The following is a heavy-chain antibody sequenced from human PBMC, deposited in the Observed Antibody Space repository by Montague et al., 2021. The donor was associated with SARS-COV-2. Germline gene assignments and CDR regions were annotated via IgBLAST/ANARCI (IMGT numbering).Heavy chain of an antibody. D-gene: IGHD4-17*01. J-gene: IGHJ4*02. CDR2: INHSGST. CDR3: ARGCTVTHY. Sequence: SETLSLTCAVYGLSFGGYYWSGFRQPPGKGLEWIGEINHSGSTNYNPSLKSRVTISIDTSKNQFSLKLSSVTAADTAVYYCARGCTVTHYWGQGTLVTVSS. V-gene: IGHV4-34*01. CDR1: GLSFGGYY.